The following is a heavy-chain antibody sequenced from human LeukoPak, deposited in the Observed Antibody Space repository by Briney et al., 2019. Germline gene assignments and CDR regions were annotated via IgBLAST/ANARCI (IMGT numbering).Heavy chain of an antibody. CDR3: ARSESSGWAFDY. D-gene: IGHD6-19*01. V-gene: IGHV4-59*01. CDR2: IYYSGST. J-gene: IGHJ4*02. CDR1: GGSISSYY. Sequence: SETLSLTCTVSGGSISSYYWSWIRQPPGKGLEWIGYIYYSGSTNYNPSLKSRVTISVDTCKNQFSLRLSSVTAADTAVYYCARSESSGWAFDYWGQGTLVTVPS.